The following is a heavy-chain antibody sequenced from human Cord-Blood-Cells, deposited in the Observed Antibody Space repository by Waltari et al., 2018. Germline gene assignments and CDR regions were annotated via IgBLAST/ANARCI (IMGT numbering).Heavy chain of an antibody. CDR3: ARVGDDDGSGYYAFDI. D-gene: IGHD3-22*01. J-gene: IGHJ3*02. CDR1: GYTFTSYY. CDR2: INQGGGRR. Sequence: QVQLVQSGAEVKKPGASVKVSCKASGYTFTSYYMHWVRQAPGQGLEWMGMINQGGGRRSCAQKFQGRVTMTRDTSTSAGYMGLGSLRAEDTAVYYCARVGDDDGSGYYAFDIWGQGTMVTVAS. V-gene: IGHV1-46*01.